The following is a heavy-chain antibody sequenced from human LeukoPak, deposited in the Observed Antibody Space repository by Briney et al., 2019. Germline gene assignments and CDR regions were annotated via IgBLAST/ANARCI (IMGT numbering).Heavy chain of an antibody. D-gene: IGHD2-2*01. J-gene: IGHJ5*02. CDR1: GFTFSSYS. Sequence: GGSLRLSCAASGFTFSSYSMNWVRQAPGKGLEWVSSISSSSSYIYYADSVKGRFTISRDNAKNSLYLQMNSLRAEATAVYYCASGGQYQLPSPFDPWGQGTLVTVSS. CDR2: ISSSSSYI. V-gene: IGHV3-21*01. CDR3: ASGGQYQLPSPFDP.